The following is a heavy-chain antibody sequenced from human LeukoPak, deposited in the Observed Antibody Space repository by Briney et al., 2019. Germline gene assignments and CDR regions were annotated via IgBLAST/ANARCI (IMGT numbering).Heavy chain of an antibody. V-gene: IGHV3-20*04. D-gene: IGHD2-2*01. Sequence: GSLRLSCAASGFKFNDYGMSWVRQAPGKGLEWVSGINWNADSTGYADSVKGRFTISKDNAKNTLYLQMNSLRAEDTAVYYCAKAWEPAEKLNYGMDVWGQGTTVTVSS. CDR2: INWNADST. CDR3: AKAWEPAEKLNYGMDV. J-gene: IGHJ6*02. CDR1: GFKFNDYG.